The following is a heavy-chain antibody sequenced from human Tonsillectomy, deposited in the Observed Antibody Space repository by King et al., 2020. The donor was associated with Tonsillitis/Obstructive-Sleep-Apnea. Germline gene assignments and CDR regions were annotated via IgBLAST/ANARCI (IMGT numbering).Heavy chain of an antibody. CDR3: ASHSYYYDSSGYYFDY. Sequence: QLVQSGAEVKKPGSSVKVSCKASGGTFSSYAISWVRQAPGQGLEWMGGIIPIFGTANYAQKFQGRVTITADESTSTAYMELSSLRSEDTAVYYWASHSYYYDSSGYYFDYWGQGTLVTVSS. J-gene: IGHJ4*02. CDR1: GGTFSSYA. CDR2: IIPIFGTA. D-gene: IGHD3-22*01. V-gene: IGHV1-69*01.